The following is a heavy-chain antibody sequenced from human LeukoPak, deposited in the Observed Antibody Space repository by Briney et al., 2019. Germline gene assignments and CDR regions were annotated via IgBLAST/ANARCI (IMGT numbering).Heavy chain of an antibody. CDR1: GGSFSGYY. V-gene: IGHV4-34*01. D-gene: IGHD1-26*01. CDR3: ARSGSYSSLPFDP. Sequence: SETLSLTCAVYGGSFSGYYWNWIRQPPGKGLEWIGEINHSGSTNYNPSLKSRVTISIDTSKNQFSLKLSSVTAADTAVYYCARSGSYSSLPFDPWGQGTLVTVSS. J-gene: IGHJ5*02. CDR2: INHSGST.